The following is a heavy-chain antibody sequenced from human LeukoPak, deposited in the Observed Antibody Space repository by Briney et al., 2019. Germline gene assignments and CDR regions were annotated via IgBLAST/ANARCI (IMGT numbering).Heavy chain of an antibody. J-gene: IGHJ4*02. CDR1: GGSISSYY. Sequence: ETLSFTCTVYGGSISSYYWSWIRQPPGKGLEWIGYIYYSGSTNYNPSLKSRVTISVDTSKNQFSLKLSSVTAADTAVYYCARDRVGGSYDYWGQGTLVTVSS. CDR3: ARDRVGGSYDY. V-gene: IGHV4-59*01. D-gene: IGHD1-26*01. CDR2: IYYSGST.